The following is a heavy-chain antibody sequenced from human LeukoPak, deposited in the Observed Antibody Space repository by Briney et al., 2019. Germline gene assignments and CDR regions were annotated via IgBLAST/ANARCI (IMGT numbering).Heavy chain of an antibody. V-gene: IGHV3-73*01. CDR1: GFTFSGSA. J-gene: IGHJ5*02. CDR2: IRSKANSYAT. Sequence: GGSLRLSCAASGFTFSGSAMHWVRQASGKGLEWVGRIRSKANSYATAYAASVKGRFTISRDDSKNTAYLQMNSLKTEDTAVYYCTRQVAANTGAWGQGTLVTVSS. CDR3: TRQVAANTGA. D-gene: IGHD2-15*01.